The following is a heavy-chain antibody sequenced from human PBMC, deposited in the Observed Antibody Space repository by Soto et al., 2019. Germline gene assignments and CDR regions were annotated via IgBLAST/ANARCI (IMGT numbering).Heavy chain of an antibody. CDR3: AKGRSYCYKYGMGV. CDR1: GFTFSSYA. J-gene: IGHJ6*02. Sequence: PGGSLRLSCAASGFTFSSYAMSWVRQAPGKGLEWVSAISGSGGSTYYADSVKGRFTISRDNSKNTLYLQMNSLRAEDTAVYYCAKGRSYCYKYGMGVWGQGTTVTVSS. D-gene: IGHD1-26*01. CDR2: ISGSGGST. V-gene: IGHV3-23*01.